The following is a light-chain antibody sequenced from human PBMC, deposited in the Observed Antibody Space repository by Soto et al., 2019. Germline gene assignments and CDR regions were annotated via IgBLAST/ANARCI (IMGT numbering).Light chain of an antibody. Sequence: DVQMTQSPSSLSASVGDRVTITCRASQSISTSLNWYQQRPGRAPNLLIYAASTLQSGVPSRFSGSGSGTGFTLTLSRPQPEDSANYFCQQRSSTPPLTFGGGTKVEIK. J-gene: IGKJ4*01. V-gene: IGKV1-39*01. CDR1: QSISTS. CDR2: AAS. CDR3: QQRSSTPPLT.